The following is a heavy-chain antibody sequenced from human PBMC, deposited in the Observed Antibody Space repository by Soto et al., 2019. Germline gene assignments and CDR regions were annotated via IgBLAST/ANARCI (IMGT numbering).Heavy chain of an antibody. J-gene: IGHJ4*02. V-gene: IGHV3-23*01. CDR2: ISGSGGSP. Sequence: PGGSLRLSCAASGFSFSTYTMSWVRRAPGKGLEWVSAISGSGGSPSYADSVHGRFTISRDNPKKTLYLQMNSLRAEDTAVYYCAKARCTTSNCYVPDYWGQGTLVTVSS. CDR1: GFSFSTYT. CDR3: AKARCTTSNCYVPDY. D-gene: IGHD2-8*01.